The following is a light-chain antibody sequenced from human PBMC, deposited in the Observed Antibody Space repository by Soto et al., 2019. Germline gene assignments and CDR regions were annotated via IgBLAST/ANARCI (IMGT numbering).Light chain of an antibody. CDR3: QQYSSTPPLYT. Sequence: EIVLTQSPGTLSFSPGERATLSCRASQSVSSSYLAWYQQKHEQAPRLLIYGASSSATGSPDRFSGSGSGTDFTLTISIRELEDVAVYNCQQYSSTPPLYTFGHGTKLEIK. CDR2: GAS. CDR1: QSVSSSY. V-gene: IGKV3-20*01. J-gene: IGKJ2*01.